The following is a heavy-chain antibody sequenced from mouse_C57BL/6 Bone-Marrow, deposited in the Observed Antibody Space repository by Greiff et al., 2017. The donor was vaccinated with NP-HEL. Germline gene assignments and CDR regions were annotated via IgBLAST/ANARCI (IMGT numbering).Heavy chain of an antibody. CDR1: GYSITSDY. Sequence: VQLKESGPGLAKPSQTLSLPCSVTGYSITSDYWNWIRKFPGNKLEYMGYISYSGSTYYNPSLKSRISITRDTSKNQYYLQLNSVTTEDTATYYCARYYGSPYYAMDYWGQGTSVTVSS. D-gene: IGHD1-1*01. J-gene: IGHJ4*01. CDR3: ARYYGSPYYAMDY. CDR2: ISYSGST. V-gene: IGHV3-8*01.